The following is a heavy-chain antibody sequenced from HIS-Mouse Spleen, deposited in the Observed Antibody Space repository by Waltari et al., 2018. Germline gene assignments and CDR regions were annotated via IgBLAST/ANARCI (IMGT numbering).Heavy chain of an antibody. Sequence: QVQLQESGPGLVKPSQTLSLTCTVSGGSISSGGYYWSWIRQHPGKGLGCIGYIYYSGSTYYIPSLKSRITISVDTSKSPFSLKLSSVTAADTAVYYCARSPYYDFWSGYSDNWFDPWGQGTLVTVSS. V-gene: IGHV4-31*03. J-gene: IGHJ5*02. D-gene: IGHD3-3*01. CDR2: IYYSGST. CDR3: ARSPYYDFWSGYSDNWFDP. CDR1: GGSISSGGYY.